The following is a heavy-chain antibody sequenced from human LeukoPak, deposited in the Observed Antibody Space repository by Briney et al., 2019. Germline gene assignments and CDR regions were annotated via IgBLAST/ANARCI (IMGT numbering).Heavy chain of an antibody. CDR1: GFTFDDYA. J-gene: IGHJ3*02. V-gene: IGHV3-9*01. CDR3: AKDIFRGSSGWYQDAFDI. D-gene: IGHD6-19*01. Sequence: GGSLRLSCAASGFTFDDYAMHWVRQAPGKGLEWVSGISWNSGSIGYADSVKGRFTISRDNAKNSLYLQMNSLRAEDTALYYCAKDIFRGSSGWYQDAFDIWGQGTMVTVSS. CDR2: ISWNSGSI.